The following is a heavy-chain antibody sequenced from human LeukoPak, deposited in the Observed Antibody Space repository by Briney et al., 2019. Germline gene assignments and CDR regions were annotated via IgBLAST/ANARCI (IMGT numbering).Heavy chain of an antibody. J-gene: IGHJ4*02. Sequence: SETLSLTCTVSGYSISSGYYWGWIRQPPGKGLEWIGSIYHSGSTYYNPSLKSRVTISVDTSKNQFSLKLSSVTAADTAVYYCARDPSIVGATTPMRSWGQGTLVTVSS. CDR1: GYSISSGYY. D-gene: IGHD1-26*01. CDR2: IYHSGST. V-gene: IGHV4-38-2*02. CDR3: ARDPSIVGATTPMRS.